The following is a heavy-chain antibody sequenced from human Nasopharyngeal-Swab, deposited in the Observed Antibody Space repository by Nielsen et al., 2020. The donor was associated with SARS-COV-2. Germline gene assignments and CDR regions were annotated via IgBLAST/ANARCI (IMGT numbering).Heavy chain of an antibody. D-gene: IGHD2-2*01. Sequence: ASVKVSCKASGYTFTSYDINWVRQATGQGLEWMGWMNPNSGNTGYAQKFQGRVTMTRNTSISTAYTELSSLRSEDTAVYYCARRRVPAATNWFDPWGQGTLVTVSS. CDR2: MNPNSGNT. CDR3: ARRRVPAATNWFDP. V-gene: IGHV1-8*01. J-gene: IGHJ5*02. CDR1: GYTFTSYD.